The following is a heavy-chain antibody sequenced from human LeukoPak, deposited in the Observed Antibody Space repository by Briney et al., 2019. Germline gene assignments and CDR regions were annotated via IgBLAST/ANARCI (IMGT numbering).Heavy chain of an antibody. CDR2: IYSGGST. V-gene: IGHV4-39*07. D-gene: IGHD1-26*01. J-gene: IGHJ4*02. CDR1: GGSISSTTDY. CDR3: ARDPVGATDYFDY. Sequence: TSETLSLTCTVSGGSISSTTDYWGWIRQPPGQGLEWIGSIYSGGSTYYNPSLKSRVALSVDTSMNQFSLKLSSVTAADTAVYYCARDPVGATDYFDYWGQGTLVTVSS.